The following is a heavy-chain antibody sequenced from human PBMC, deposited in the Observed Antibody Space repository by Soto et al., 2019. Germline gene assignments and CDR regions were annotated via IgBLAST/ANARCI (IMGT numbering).Heavy chain of an antibody. CDR3: ARDRDYLPRSYFDY. CDR1: GFTFSSYA. J-gene: IGHJ4*02. V-gene: IGHV3-30-3*01. CDR2: ISCDGSNK. Sequence: GGSLRLSCAASGFTFSSYAMHWVRQAPGKGLEWVAVISCDGSNKYYADSVKGRFTISRDNSKNTLYLQMNSLRAEDTAVYYCARDRDYLPRSYFDYWDQGTLVTVSS. D-gene: IGHD3-10*01.